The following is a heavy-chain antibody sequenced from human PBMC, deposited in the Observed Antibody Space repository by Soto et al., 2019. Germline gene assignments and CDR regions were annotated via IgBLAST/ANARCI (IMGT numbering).Heavy chain of an antibody. CDR3: ARRHLRDYIRWNFDP. J-gene: IGHJ5*02. Sequence: QVQLVQSGAEVMKPGASVKVSCKASGYTFTDNQIHWLRRAPGQRLEWMGRIDPKSGDTNFAPTYQGRVTMTRDTSTNTVYMELTRLTSGDTAIYFCARRHLRDYIRWNFDPWGQGTLVTVSS. D-gene: IGHD3-16*01. CDR1: GYTFTDNQ. CDR2: IDPKSGDT. V-gene: IGHV1-2*02.